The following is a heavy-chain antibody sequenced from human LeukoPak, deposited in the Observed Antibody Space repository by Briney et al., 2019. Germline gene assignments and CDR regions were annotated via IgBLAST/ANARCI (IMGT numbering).Heavy chain of an antibody. CDR3: WAYGSGSYYNAKAGGYYFDY. J-gene: IGHJ4*02. CDR1: GYSFTSYW. D-gene: IGHD3-10*01. Sequence: PGESLKISCKGSGYSFTSYWIGWVRQMHGKGLEWMGIIYPGDSATRYSPSFQGQVTISADKSISTAYLQWSSLKASDTAMYYCWAYGSGSYYNAKAGGYYFDYWGQGTLVTVSS. V-gene: IGHV5-51*01. CDR2: IYPGDSAT.